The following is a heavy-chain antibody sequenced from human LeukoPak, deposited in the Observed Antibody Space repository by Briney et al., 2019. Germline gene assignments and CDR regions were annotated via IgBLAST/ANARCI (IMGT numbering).Heavy chain of an antibody. CDR1: GFSFSSYA. V-gene: IGHV3-23*01. J-gene: IGHJ4*02. CDR3: AKIFSIYDYVWGSYRYTGNDY. D-gene: IGHD3-16*02. CDR2: ISGSGGST. Sequence: PGGSLRLSCAASGFSFSSYAMSWVRQAPGKGLEWVSAISGSGGSTYYADSVKGRFTISRDNSKNTLYLQMNSLRAEDTAVYYCAKIFSIYDYVWGSYRYTGNDYWGQGTLVTVSS.